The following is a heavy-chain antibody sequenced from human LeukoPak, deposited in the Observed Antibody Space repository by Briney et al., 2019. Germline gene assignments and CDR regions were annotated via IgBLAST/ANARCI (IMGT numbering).Heavy chain of an antibody. CDR2: IWYDGTHK. J-gene: IGHJ4*02. CDR1: GFAFSNCG. D-gene: IGHD5-24*01. Sequence: GRSLRLSCEASGFAFSNCGFHWVRQAPGKGLEWVAVIWYDGTHKYYADSVKGRFTISRDNSKNTVYLQMNSLTAEDTAVYFCAKGRGDGYKGFDNWGQGTLVTVSS. V-gene: IGHV3-33*06. CDR3: AKGRGDGYKGFDN.